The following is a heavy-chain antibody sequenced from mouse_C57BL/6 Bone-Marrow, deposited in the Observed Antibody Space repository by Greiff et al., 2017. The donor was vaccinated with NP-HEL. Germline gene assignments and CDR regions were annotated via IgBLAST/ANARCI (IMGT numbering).Heavy chain of an antibody. V-gene: IGHV1-26*01. J-gene: IGHJ4*01. D-gene: IGHD2-12*01. Sequence: VQLQQSGPELVKPGASVKISCKASGYTFTDYYMNWVKQSHGKSLEWIGDINPNNGGTSYNQKFKGKATLPVDKSSSQASMELRILTSEDSAVYSCASYAGYDAMDDWGQGTSVTVSS. CDR1: GYTFTDYY. CDR3: ASYAGYDAMDD. CDR2: INPNNGGT.